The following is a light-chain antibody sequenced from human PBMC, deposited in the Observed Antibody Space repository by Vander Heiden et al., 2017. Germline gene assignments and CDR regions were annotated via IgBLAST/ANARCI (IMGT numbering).Light chain of an antibody. CDR1: QGISSA. Sequence: AIQLTQSPSSLSASVGDRVTITCRASQGISSALAWYQQKPGKAPKLLIYDASSLESGVPSRFSGSGSGTDFTLTISSLHPEDFATYYCQQFNSYPHTFGGGTKVEIK. J-gene: IGKJ4*01. CDR2: DAS. CDR3: QQFNSYPHT. V-gene: IGKV1-13*02.